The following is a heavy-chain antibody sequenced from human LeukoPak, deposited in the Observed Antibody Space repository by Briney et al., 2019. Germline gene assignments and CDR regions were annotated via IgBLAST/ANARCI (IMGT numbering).Heavy chain of an antibody. CDR1: GFTFNNYV. CDR2: IKQDGSEK. J-gene: IGHJ4*02. V-gene: IGHV3-7*01. CDR3: ASSYYDILTPFDY. D-gene: IGHD3-9*01. Sequence: GGSLRLSCTASGFTFNNYVMTCVRQAPGKGLEWVANIKQDGSEKYYVDSVKGRFTISRDNAKNSLYLQMNSLRAEDTAVYYCASSYYDILTPFDYWGQGTLVTVSS.